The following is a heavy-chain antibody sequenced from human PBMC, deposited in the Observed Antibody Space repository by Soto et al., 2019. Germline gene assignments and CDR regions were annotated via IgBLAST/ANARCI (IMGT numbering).Heavy chain of an antibody. CDR1: GGSISPYY. D-gene: IGHD2-2*01. V-gene: IGHV4-59*01. CDR2: IHASGAI. CDR3: SREDSSFDY. J-gene: IGHJ4*02. Sequence: QVQLQESGPGLVKPSETLSLTCTVSGGSISPYYWHWIRQPPGKGLEWIGYIHASGAIYYNPSLNSRLVLSMDMSKRQFSLRLKPFTAADTAVYDCSREDSSFDYWGRGAPVNVSS.